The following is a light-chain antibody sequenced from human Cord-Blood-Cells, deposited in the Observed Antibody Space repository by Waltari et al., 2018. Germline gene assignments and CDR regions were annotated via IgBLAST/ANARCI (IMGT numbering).Light chain of an antibody. Sequence: QSALTQPRPVSGSPGQSVTISCTGTSSDVGGFTYVPWYQQHPGKAPKLMIYDVSKRPSGVPDRFSGSKSGNTASLTISGLQAEDEADYYCCSYAGSYVFGTGTKVTVL. J-gene: IGLJ1*01. V-gene: IGLV2-11*01. CDR1: SSDVGGFTY. CDR3: CSYAGSYV. CDR2: DVS.